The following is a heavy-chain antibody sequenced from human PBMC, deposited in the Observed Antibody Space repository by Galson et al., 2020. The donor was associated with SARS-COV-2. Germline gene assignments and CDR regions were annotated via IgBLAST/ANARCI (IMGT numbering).Heavy chain of an antibody. D-gene: IGHD4-17*01. Sequence: GGSLRLSCAASGFTFSRYAMSWVRQAPGKGLEWVSSVSAGGASTYHADSVKGRFTISRDNSKNTLFLQMNSLRVEDTALYYCAKDQGNDYGDQPDYWGQGTLVSVSS. CDR3: AKDQGNDYGDQPDY. V-gene: IGHV3-23*01. CDR1: GFTFSRYA. CDR2: VSAGGAST. J-gene: IGHJ4*02.